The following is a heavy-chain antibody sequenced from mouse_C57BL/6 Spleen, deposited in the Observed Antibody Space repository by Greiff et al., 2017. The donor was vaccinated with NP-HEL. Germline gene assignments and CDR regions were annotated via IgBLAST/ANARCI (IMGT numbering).Heavy chain of an antibody. J-gene: IGHJ3*01. Sequence: QVQLQQPGAELVKPGASVKLSCKASGYAFSSSWMNWVKQRPGKGLEWIGRIYPGDGDTNYNGKFKGKATLTADKSSSTAYMQLSSLTSEDSAVYFCARHYYGSSWGQGTLVTVSA. CDR2: IYPGDGDT. D-gene: IGHD1-1*01. CDR1: GYAFSSSW. CDR3: ARHYYGSS. V-gene: IGHV1-82*01.